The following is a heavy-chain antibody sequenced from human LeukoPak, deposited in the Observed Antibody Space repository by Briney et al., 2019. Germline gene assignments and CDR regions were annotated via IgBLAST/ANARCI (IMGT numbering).Heavy chain of an antibody. V-gene: IGHV3-23*01. Sequence: GGSLRLSCAASGFTFSSYAMSWVRQAPGKGLEWVSAISGSGGSTYYADSVKGRFTISRDNSKNTLYLQMNSLRAEATAVYYCAKDRTYDFWSGYPRGYYYMDVWGKGTTVTVSS. CDR2: ISGSGGST. J-gene: IGHJ6*03. D-gene: IGHD3-3*01. CDR1: GFTFSSYA. CDR3: AKDRTYDFWSGYPRGYYYMDV.